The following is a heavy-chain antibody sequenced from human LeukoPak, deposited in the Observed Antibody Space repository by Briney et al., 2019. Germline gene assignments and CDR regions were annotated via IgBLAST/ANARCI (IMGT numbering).Heavy chain of an antibody. J-gene: IGHJ4*02. V-gene: IGHV4-39*07. D-gene: IGHD5-18*01. CDR2: IYYSGNT. CDR3: ARAQKGYSYGYYFDY. Sequence: SETLSLTCTVSGVSISSSNSYWGWIRQPPGKGLEWIGSIYYSGNTYYNASLKSRVTISVDKSKNQFSLKLSSVTAADTAVYYCARAQKGYSYGYYFDYWGQGTLVTVSS. CDR1: GVSISSSNSY.